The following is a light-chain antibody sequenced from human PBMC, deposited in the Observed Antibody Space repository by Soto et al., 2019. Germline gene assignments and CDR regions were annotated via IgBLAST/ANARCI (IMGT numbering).Light chain of an antibody. J-gene: IGKJ5*01. CDR1: QGMSRW. Sequence: DIQMTQSPSSVSASVGDRVTITCRASQGMSRWLAWYQQRPGKAPKLLINAATTLQSGVPSRFSGSGSGTDFTLTISGLEPEDFATYYCQHYNSYSEAFGQGTRLEVK. CDR2: AAT. CDR3: QHYNSYSEA. V-gene: IGKV1D-12*01.